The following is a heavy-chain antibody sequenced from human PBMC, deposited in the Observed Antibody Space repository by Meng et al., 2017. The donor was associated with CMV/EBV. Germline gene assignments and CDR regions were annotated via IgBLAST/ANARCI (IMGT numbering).Heavy chain of an antibody. CDR3: ARVWDSGWDY. CDR2: INHSGST. Sequence: QVQLTQWGAGLLKPSETLSLTCAVYGGSFSGYYWSWIRQPPGKGLEWIGEINHSGSTNYNPSLKSRVTISVDTSKNQFSLKLSSVTAADTVVYYCARVWDSGWDYWGQGTLVTVSS. J-gene: IGHJ4*02. V-gene: IGHV4-34*01. CDR1: GGSFSGYY. D-gene: IGHD3-22*01.